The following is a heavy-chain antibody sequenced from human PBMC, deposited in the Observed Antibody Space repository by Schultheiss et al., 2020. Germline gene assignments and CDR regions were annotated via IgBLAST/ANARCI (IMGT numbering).Heavy chain of an antibody. CDR1: GFTFSKYA. J-gene: IGHJ4*02. D-gene: IGHD2-21*02. Sequence: GGSLRLSCAASGFTFSKYAVDWVRQAPGEGPECVSSITSSSSHKFYADSVKGRFTISRDNAKNSPYLQMNSLRAEDTAVYYCARDRSGGDCYPCPSDYWGQGTLVTVSS. V-gene: IGHV3-21*01. CDR2: ITSSSSHK. CDR3: ARDRSGGDCYPCPSDY.